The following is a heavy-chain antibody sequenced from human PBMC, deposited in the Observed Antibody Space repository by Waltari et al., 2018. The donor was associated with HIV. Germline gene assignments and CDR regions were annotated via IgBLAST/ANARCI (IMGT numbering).Heavy chain of an antibody. Sequence: QVQLVESGGGVVQPGRSLRLSCAASGFTFSSHGLHWVRRAPGKGLEWVAVRWYDGSNKYYADSVKGRFTISRDNSKNTLYLQMNSLRAEDTAVYYCARDVVEDSNGMDVWGQGTTVTVSS. V-gene: IGHV3-33*01. CDR1: GFTFSSHG. D-gene: IGHD2-21*01. CDR2: RWYDGSNK. J-gene: IGHJ6*02. CDR3: ARDVVEDSNGMDV.